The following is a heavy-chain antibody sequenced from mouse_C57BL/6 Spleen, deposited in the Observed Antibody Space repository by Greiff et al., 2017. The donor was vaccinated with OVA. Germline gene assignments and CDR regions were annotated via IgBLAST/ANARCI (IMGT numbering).Heavy chain of an antibody. CDR1: GFNIKDYY. D-gene: IGHD4-1*01. CDR2: IDPEDGET. J-gene: IGHJ2*01. CDR3: ARTPSGTSGYFDY. V-gene: IGHV14-2*01. Sequence: DVKLQESGAELVKPGASVKLSCTASGFNIKDYYMHWVKQRTEQGLEWIGRIDPEDGETKYAPKFQGQATITADTSSNTAYLQLSSLTSEDTAVYYCARTPSGTSGYFDYWGQGTTLTVSS.